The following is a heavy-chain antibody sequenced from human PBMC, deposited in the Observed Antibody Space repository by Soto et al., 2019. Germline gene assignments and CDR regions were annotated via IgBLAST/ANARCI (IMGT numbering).Heavy chain of an antibody. CDR3: ARSQGSSTSLEIYYYYCYGMDV. J-gene: IGHJ6*02. V-gene: IGHV1-69*01. CDR2: IIPISDTT. D-gene: IGHD2-2*01. Sequence: QVQLVQSVAEVKKPGSSVKVSCKASGGTFSSYAISWVRQAPGQGLEWMGGIIPISDTTNYAQKFQGRVTITADESTSTAYMELSSLRSEDTAVYYCARSQGSSTSLEIYYYYCYGMDVWGQGTTVTVSS. CDR1: GGTFSSYA.